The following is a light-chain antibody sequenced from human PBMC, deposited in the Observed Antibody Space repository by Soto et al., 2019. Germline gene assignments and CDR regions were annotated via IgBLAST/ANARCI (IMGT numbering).Light chain of an antibody. J-gene: IGKJ5*01. CDR2: GAS. CDR1: QSVSSSY. V-gene: IGKV3-20*01. Sequence: ELVLTQSPGTLSLSPGERATLSCRASQSVSSSYLAWYQQKPGQAPSLLIYGASSRATGIPDRFSGSGSGTDFTLTISRLEPEDFAVYYCQQYCSSPPITFGQGTRLEIK. CDR3: QQYCSSPPIT.